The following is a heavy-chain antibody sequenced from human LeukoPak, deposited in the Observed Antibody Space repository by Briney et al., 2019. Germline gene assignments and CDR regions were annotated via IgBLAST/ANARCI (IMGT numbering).Heavy chain of an antibody. V-gene: IGHV3-15*01. CDR2: IKSKTDGGTT. CDR1: AFTFSNAW. D-gene: IGHD2-2*01. Sequence: GGSLRLSCAASAFTFSNAWMNWVRQAPGKGLEWVGRIKSKTDGGTTDYAAPVKGRFTISRDDSKNTLYLQMNSLKTKDTAVYYCKGAILSPAFFDYWGQGTLVTVSS. CDR3: KGAILSPAFFDY. J-gene: IGHJ4*02.